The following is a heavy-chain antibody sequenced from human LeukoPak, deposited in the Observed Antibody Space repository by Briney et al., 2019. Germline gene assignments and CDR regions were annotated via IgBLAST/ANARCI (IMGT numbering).Heavy chain of an antibody. CDR3: ATGDMATIDTDGFDI. CDR2: FDPEDGEP. J-gene: IGHJ3*02. V-gene: IGHV1-24*01. CDR1: GYTLTELS. D-gene: IGHD5-24*01. Sequence: ASVTLSFTFSGYTLTELSIHWVRQAPGKGLEWMGGFDPEDGEPNYAQKFQGRVTMTEDTSTDTAYMQLTSLRSEDTAVYYCATGDMATIDTDGFDIWGQGTMVIVSS.